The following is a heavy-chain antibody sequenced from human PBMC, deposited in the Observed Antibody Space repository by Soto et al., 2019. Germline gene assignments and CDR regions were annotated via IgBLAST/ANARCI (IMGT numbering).Heavy chain of an antibody. J-gene: IGHJ5*02. CDR1: GFTFSSYW. Sequence: EVQLVESGGGLVQPGGSLRLSCAASGFTFSSYWMSWVRQAPGKGLEWVANIKQDGSEKYYVDSVKGRFTISRDNAKNSLYLQMNSLRAEDTAVYYCARVDYDFWSGYYTGVSRSWFDPWGQGTLVTVSS. D-gene: IGHD3-3*01. CDR2: IKQDGSEK. CDR3: ARVDYDFWSGYYTGVSRSWFDP. V-gene: IGHV3-7*01.